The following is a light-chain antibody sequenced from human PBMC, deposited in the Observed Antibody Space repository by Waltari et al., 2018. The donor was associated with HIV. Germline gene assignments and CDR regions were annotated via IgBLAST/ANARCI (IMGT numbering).Light chain of an antibody. J-gene: IGLJ3*02. CDR3: CSYAGSSTSWV. CDR1: SRDVGSYNL. Sequence: ALTQPASVSGTPGQSITISYTGTSRDVGSYNLVPWYQQHPGKAPKLMIYEGSKRPSGVSNRFSGSKSGNTASLTISWLQAEDEADYYCCSYAGSSTSWVFGGGTKLTVL. CDR2: EGS. V-gene: IGLV2-23*01.